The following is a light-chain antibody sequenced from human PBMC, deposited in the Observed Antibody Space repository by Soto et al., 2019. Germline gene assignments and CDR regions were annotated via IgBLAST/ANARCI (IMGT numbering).Light chain of an antibody. CDR3: ETWDSNTHTV. Sequence: QPVLTQSSSASASLGSSVKLTCTLSSGHSSYIIAWHQQQPGKAPRYLMKLEGSGSYNKGSGVPDRFSGSSSGADRYLTISTLQFEYEADYYCETWDSNTHTVFGGGTKLTVL. CDR1: SGHSSYI. V-gene: IGLV4-60*02. J-gene: IGLJ3*02. CDR2: LEGSGSY.